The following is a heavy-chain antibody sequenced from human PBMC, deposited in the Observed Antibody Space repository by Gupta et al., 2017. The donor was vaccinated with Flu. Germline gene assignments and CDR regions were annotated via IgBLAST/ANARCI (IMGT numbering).Heavy chain of an antibody. CDR1: GGSISSYY. CDR2: IYYSGST. CDR3: ARDGGGELGKDSEYYYYYGMDV. J-gene: IGHJ6*02. Sequence: QVQLQESGPGLVKPSETLSLTCTVSGGSISSYYWSWIRQPPGKGLEWIGYIYYSGSTNYNPSLKSRVTISVDTSKNQFSLKLSSVTAADTAVYYCARDGGGELGKDSEYYYYYGMDVWGQGTTVTVSS. D-gene: IGHD3-16*01. V-gene: IGHV4-59*01.